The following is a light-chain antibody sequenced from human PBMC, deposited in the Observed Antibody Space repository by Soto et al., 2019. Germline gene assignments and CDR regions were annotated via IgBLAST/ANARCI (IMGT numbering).Light chain of an antibody. J-gene: IGKJ3*01. CDR1: RGISSS. V-gene: IGKV1-27*01. CDR2: DAS. Sequence: DIQMTQSPSSLSTSIGDRVTITCRASRGISSSLAWYQQKPGKVPSLLIYDASTLQSGVPSRFSGSGSGTDFTLTISSLQPEDVATYYCQMYKSAPYTFGPGTKVDIK. CDR3: QMYKSAPYT.